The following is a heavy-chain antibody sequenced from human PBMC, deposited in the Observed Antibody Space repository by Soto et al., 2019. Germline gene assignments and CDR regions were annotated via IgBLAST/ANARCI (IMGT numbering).Heavy chain of an antibody. CDR3: ATMTYSGSYSAFDI. CDR2: FDPEDGET. D-gene: IGHD1-26*01. CDR1: GYTLTELS. V-gene: IGHV1-24*01. J-gene: IGHJ3*02. Sequence: ASVKVSCKVSGYTLTELSMHWVRQAPGKGLEWMGGFDPEDGETIYAQKFQGRVTMTEDTSTDTAYMELSSLRPEDTAVYYCATMTYSGSYSAFDIWGQGTMVTVS.